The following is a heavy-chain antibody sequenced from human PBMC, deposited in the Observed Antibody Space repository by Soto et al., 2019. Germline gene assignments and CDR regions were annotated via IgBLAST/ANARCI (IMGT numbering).Heavy chain of an antibody. CDR3: ARGRHIAAPGTDWLDP. J-gene: IGHJ5*02. V-gene: IGHV3-11*06. CDR1: GFIFSDYY. D-gene: IGHD6-13*01. CDR2: ISGSTSYT. Sequence: QVHLVESGGGLVKPGGSLRLSCAASGFIFSDYYMTWVRQAPGKGLEWVSYISGSTSYTNYADSVKGRFTISRDNAKNSLFLQLRSLGVEDTAVYYGARGRHIAAPGTDWLDPWGQGTLVTVSS.